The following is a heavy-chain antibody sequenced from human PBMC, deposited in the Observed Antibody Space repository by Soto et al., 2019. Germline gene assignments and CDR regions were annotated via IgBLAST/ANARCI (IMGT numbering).Heavy chain of an antibody. D-gene: IGHD3-9*01. CDR2: ISGTGRVT. J-gene: IGHJ1*01. CDR1: GFAFSSYA. V-gene: IGHV3-23*01. Sequence: EVHLLESGGGLVQPGGSLKISCAVSGFAFSSYAMSWVRQDPGKGLEWVSGISGTGRVTNYAESVKGRFTISRDNPKNTLYLEMKSLRAEDTSVYYCAKDVHYDIVTGIEYFDHWGQGTLVTVSS. CDR3: AKDVHYDIVTGIEYFDH.